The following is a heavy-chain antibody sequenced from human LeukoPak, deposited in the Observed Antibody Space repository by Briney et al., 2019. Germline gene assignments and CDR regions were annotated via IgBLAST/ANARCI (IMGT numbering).Heavy chain of an antibody. D-gene: IGHD4-17*01. V-gene: IGHV1-2*02. CDR2: INPNSGGT. CDR1: GYTFTGYY. Sequence: ASVKVSCKASGYTFTGYYMHWVRQAPGQGLEWMGWINPNSGGTNYAQKFQGSVTMTRDTSISTAYMELSRLRSDDTAVYYCARGDYGDYSRYYYYGMDVWGQGTTVTVSS. J-gene: IGHJ6*02. CDR3: ARGDYGDYSRYYYYGMDV.